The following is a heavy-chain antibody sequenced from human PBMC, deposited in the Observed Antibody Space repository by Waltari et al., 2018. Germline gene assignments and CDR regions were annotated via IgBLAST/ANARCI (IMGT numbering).Heavy chain of an antibody. CDR2: INWSGAKT. V-gene: IGHV3-20*04. CDR1: GFTFNDYL. D-gene: IGHD6-19*01. Sequence: EVQLVESGGGMLRPGGSLSPSCAASGFTFNDYLICWVRQVPGKGLEWVSGINWSGAKTSYADSVMGRFTVSRDNAMNSLYLEMSSLRAEDTALYYCVREVFGSGWRESYFFDYWGQGTVVTVSS. CDR3: VREVFGSGWRESYFFDY. J-gene: IGHJ4*02.